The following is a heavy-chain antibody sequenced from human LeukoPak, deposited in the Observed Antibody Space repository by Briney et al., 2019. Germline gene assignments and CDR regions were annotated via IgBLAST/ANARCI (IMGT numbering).Heavy chain of an antibody. Sequence: GGSLRLSCAASGFTFSSYGMHWVRQAPGKGLEWVAVISYDGSNKYYADSVKGRFTISRDNSKNTLHLQMNSLRAEDTAVYYCAKDSGGGVPDGGLIDYWGQGTLVTVSS. CDR1: GFTFSSYG. V-gene: IGHV3-30*18. CDR3: AKDSGGGVPDGGLIDY. D-gene: IGHD3-16*01. J-gene: IGHJ4*02. CDR2: ISYDGSNK.